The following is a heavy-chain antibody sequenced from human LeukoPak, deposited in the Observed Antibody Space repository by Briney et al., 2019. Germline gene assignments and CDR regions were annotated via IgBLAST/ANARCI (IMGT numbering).Heavy chain of an antibody. Sequence: ASVKVSCKASGYIFTDYYMHWVRQATGQGLEWMGWMNPNSGHAGYARKFQGRVTMTRNTSISTAYMELSSLRSEDTAVYYCAKWRPLDGMDVWGQGTTVTVSS. CDR1: GYIFTDYY. CDR2: MNPNSGHA. CDR3: AKWRPLDGMDV. J-gene: IGHJ6*02. V-gene: IGHV1-8*02. D-gene: IGHD1-26*01.